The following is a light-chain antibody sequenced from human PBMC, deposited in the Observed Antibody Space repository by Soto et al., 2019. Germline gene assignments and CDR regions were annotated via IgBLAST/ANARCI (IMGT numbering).Light chain of an antibody. V-gene: IGLV2-8*01. CDR1: SSDVGAYNY. Sequence: QSVLTQPPSASGSPGQSVTISCTGTSSDVGAYNYVSWYQQHPGKAPKLMISEVNKRPSGVPDRFSGSKSGNTASLTASGLQAEDEADYYCSSVAGINILFGTGTKVTVL. J-gene: IGLJ1*01. CDR3: SSVAGINIL. CDR2: EVN.